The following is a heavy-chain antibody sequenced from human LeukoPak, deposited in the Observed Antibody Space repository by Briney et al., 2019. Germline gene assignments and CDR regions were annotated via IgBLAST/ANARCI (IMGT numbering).Heavy chain of an antibody. CDR1: GFPFSDYY. Sequence: PGGSLRLSCAASGFPFSDYYLTWIRQAPGKGLEWVAYISSNGNTIYYADSVWGRFTFSRDNTKNSLYLQMNNLRAEDTAVYYCARDGGTQLWSFDYWGQGTLVTVSS. V-gene: IGHV3-11*04. D-gene: IGHD5-18*01. CDR2: ISSNGNTI. CDR3: ARDGGTQLWSFDY. J-gene: IGHJ4*02.